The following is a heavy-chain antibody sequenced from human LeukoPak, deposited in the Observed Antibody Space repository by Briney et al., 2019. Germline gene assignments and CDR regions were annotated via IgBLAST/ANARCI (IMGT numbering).Heavy chain of an antibody. J-gene: IGHJ4*02. Sequence: ASVKVSCKASGYTFTSYYIHRVRQAPGQGLEWMGLINPSGGSTNYAQKFQGRVTMTRDTSTSTVYMELSSLSSDDTAVYYCARVLNGYNIRDYFDYWGQGTLVTVSS. CDR2: INPSGGST. D-gene: IGHD5-24*01. CDR3: ARVLNGYNIRDYFDY. V-gene: IGHV1-46*01. CDR1: GYTFTSYY.